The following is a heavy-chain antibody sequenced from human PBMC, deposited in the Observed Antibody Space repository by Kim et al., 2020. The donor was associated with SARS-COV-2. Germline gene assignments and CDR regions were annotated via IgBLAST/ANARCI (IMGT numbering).Heavy chain of an antibody. J-gene: IGHJ6*02. CDR2: IYYSGKT. V-gene: IGHV4-39*07. CDR3: ARDPITMVRGAHLSYYGMDV. D-gene: IGHD3-10*01. Sequence: SETLSLTCTVSGGSISSTNYYWGWFRQPPGKGLEWIGSIYYSGKTYYNPSPKSRVTISVDTSKTQISLKLSSVTAADTAVYYCARDPITMVRGAHLSYYGMDVWGQGTTVTVSS. CDR1: GGSISSTNYY.